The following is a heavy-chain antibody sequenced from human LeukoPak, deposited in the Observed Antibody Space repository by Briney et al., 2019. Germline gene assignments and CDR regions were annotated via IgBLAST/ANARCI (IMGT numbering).Heavy chain of an antibody. CDR2: ISYDEINK. Sequence: QSGGSLRLSCAASGFTFSSYAMLWVRQAPGKGLEWVAVISYDEINKYYADSLKGRFTISRDNSKNTLYLQMDGLRAEDTAVYYCATTYGDYVHWGQGTLVTVSS. CDR1: GFTFSSYA. J-gene: IGHJ4*02. CDR3: ATTYGDYVH. D-gene: IGHD4-17*01. V-gene: IGHV3-30-3*01.